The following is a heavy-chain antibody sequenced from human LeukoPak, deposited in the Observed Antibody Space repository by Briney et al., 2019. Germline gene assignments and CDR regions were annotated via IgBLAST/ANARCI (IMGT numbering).Heavy chain of an antibody. Sequence: GGSLRLSCAASGFTFSNYWMHWVRQAPGEGLVWVSRINSDGSSTHYADSVKGRFTISRDNAKNTLYLQMNSLRVDDTAVYYCARGGSGITYYYAMDVWGQGTTVTVSS. V-gene: IGHV3-74*01. D-gene: IGHD3-10*01. CDR1: GFTFSNYW. CDR3: ARGGSGITYYYAMDV. J-gene: IGHJ6*02. CDR2: INSDGSST.